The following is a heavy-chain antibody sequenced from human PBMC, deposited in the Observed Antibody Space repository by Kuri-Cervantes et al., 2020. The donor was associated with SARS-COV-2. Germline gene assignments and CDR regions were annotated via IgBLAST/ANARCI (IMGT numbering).Heavy chain of an antibody. V-gene: IGHV3-74*01. CDR3: VRDGDHWNFDY. CDR1: GFTFDDYA. D-gene: IGHD1-1*01. Sequence: GGSLRLSCAASGFTFDDYAMHWVRQALGKGLEWVSGINPDGSYTNNADSVKGRFTLSRDNAKNMLFLQMNSLRAEDTAVYYCVRDGDHWNFDYWGQGTLVTVSS. J-gene: IGHJ4*02. CDR2: INPDGSYT.